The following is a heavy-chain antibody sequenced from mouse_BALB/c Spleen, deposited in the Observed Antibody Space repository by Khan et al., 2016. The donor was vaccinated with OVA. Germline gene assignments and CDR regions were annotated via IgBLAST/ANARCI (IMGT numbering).Heavy chain of an antibody. V-gene: IGHV6-6*02. D-gene: IGHD1-2*01. CDR2: ISLKSDDYVT. CDR1: GFTFSNYW. Sequence: EVKLEESGGGLVQPGGSMKLSCVASGFTFSNYWMNWVHQSPEKGLEWVAAISLKSDDYVTHYAESVKGRFTISRNDSKIIVYLQMNNLRAEDTGIYYCWIRLWGQGTTRTVSS. J-gene: IGHJ2*01. CDR3: WIRL.